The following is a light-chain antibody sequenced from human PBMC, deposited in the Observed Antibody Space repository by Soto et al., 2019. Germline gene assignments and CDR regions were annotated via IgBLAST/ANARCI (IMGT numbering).Light chain of an antibody. CDR2: DAS. Sequence: EIVLTQSPATLSLSPGERATLSCRASQSVSSYLAWYQQKPGQAPRLLIYDASNRATGIPARFSGSGSGTDFTLTISSQEPEDVAVYYCQQRGNWPWTFGQGTKVEIK. V-gene: IGKV3-11*01. CDR3: QQRGNWPWT. CDR1: QSVSSY. J-gene: IGKJ1*01.